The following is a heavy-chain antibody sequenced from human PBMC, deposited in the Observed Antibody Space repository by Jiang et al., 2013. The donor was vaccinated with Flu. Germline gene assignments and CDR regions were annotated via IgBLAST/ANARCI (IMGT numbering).Heavy chain of an antibody. CDR2: INHSGST. J-gene: IGHJ4*02. Sequence: KPSETLSLTCAVYGGPFSGYYWTWIRQPPGLGLEWIGEINHSGSTNYNPSLKSRVTISIDTSKNQVSLIMTSVTAADTAVYYCARGYCSSTSCPTFDYWGQGTLVTVSS. CDR1: GGPFSGYY. CDR3: ARGYCSSTSCPTFDY. D-gene: IGHD2-2*01. V-gene: IGHV4-34*01.